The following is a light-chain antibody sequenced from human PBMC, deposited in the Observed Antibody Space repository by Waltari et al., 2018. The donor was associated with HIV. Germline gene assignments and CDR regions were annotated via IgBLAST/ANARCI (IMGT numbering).Light chain of an antibody. CDR1: SSNIWSNY. CDR2: DNN. J-gene: IGLJ2*01. CDR3: GTWDSSLSAYVV. V-gene: IGLV1-51*01. Sequence: QSVLTQPPSVSAAPGQKVTIPCPGSSSNIWSNYSTWYQQLQGTAPKLLIYDNNKRPSGIPDRFSGSKSGTSATLGITGLQTGDEADYYCGTWDSSLSAYVVFGGGTKLTVL.